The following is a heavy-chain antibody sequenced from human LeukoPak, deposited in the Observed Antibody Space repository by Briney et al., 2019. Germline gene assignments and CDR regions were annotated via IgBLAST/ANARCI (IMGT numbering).Heavy chain of an antibody. CDR1: GFTVSSNY. J-gene: IGHJ6*02. CDR3: AREPAKYGDYYYGMDV. Sequence: GGSLRLSCAASGFTVSSNYMSWVRQAPGKGLEWVSVIYSGGSTYYADSVKGRFTISRDNSKNTLYLQMNSLRAEDTAVYYCAREPAKYGDYYYGMDVWGQGTTVTVSS. D-gene: IGHD4-17*01. CDR2: IYSGGST. V-gene: IGHV3-66*02.